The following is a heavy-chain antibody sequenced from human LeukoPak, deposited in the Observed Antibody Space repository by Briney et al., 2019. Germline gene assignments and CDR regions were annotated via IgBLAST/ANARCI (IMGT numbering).Heavy chain of an antibody. CDR1: VYTFTGYY. Sequence: ASVKVSCKASVYTFTGYYIHWVRQAPGQGLEWMGWINPNSGGTNYAQKFQGRVTMTRDTSISTAYMELSRLRSDDTAVYYCAAAVAGDFFDYWGQGTLVTVSS. CDR3: AAAVAGDFFDY. V-gene: IGHV1-2*02. J-gene: IGHJ4*02. CDR2: INPNSGGT. D-gene: IGHD6-19*01.